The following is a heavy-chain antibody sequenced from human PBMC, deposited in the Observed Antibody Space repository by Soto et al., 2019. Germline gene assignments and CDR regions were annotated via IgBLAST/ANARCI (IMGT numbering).Heavy chain of an antibody. CDR1: RFTVKANF. V-gene: IGHV3-66*04. CDR2: LYPGPGT. Sequence: EEQLVESGGGLVRPGGSLRLSCAVSRFTVKANFMNWIRQAPGKEPQWVAVLYPGPGTYYADSLKGRFTISRDDYTNTLFLQLINIRAEDTAVYYCARQCGGDCSNAFTMWGQGTMVTVSS. J-gene: IGHJ3*02. D-gene: IGHD2-21*01. CDR3: ARQCGGDCSNAFTM.